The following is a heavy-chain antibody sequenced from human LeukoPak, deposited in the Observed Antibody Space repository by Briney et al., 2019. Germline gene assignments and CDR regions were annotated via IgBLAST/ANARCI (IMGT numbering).Heavy chain of an antibody. V-gene: IGHV1-69*13. CDR2: IIPIFGTA. D-gene: IGHD2-15*01. Sequence: SVKVSCKASGGTFTSYAISWVRQAPGQGLEWMGGIIPIFGTANSAQKFKGRVTITADESTSTAYMELSSLRSEDTAVYYCARENVGDVGYCSGGSCYQQRYNWFDPWGQGTLVTVSS. CDR1: GGTFTSYA. CDR3: ARENVGDVGYCSGGSCYQQRYNWFDP. J-gene: IGHJ5*02.